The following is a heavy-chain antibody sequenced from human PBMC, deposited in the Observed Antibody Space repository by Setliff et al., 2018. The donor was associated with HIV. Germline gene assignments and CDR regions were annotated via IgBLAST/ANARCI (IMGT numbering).Heavy chain of an antibody. CDR3: AKQVSGYFDY. CDR2: INYDESSE. J-gene: IGHJ4*02. V-gene: IGHV3-30*02. CDR1: GFTFSVHG. D-gene: IGHD3-10*01. Sequence: GGSLRLSCAASGFTFSVHGMHWVRQAPGKGLEWVAFINYDESSEYYADSVKGRFTISRDNSKNTLFLVLTSLRPEDTAVYYCAKQVSGYFDYWGQGALVTVSS.